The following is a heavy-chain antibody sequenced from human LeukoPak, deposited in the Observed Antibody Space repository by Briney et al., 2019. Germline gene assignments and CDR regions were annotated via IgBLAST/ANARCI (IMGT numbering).Heavy chain of an antibody. J-gene: IGHJ4*02. D-gene: IGHD3-3*01. CDR3: VRDTSLYSGGYYFHLDC. Sequence: PGGSLRLSCAAYGFTFRNYGMHWVRQAPGKGLEWVSVTWYDGTNRYYADSVKGRFTVSRDNSKNTLYLQMNSLRAEDTAVYYCVRDTSLYSGGYYFHLDCWGQGTLVTVSS. CDR1: GFTFRNYG. CDR2: TWYDGTNR. V-gene: IGHV3-33*01.